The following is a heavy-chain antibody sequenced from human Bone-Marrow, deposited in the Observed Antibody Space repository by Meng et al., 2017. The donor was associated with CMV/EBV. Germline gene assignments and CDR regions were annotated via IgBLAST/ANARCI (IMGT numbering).Heavy chain of an antibody. V-gene: IGHV3-21*01. D-gene: IGHD2-21*02. CDR3: AIALISVTAGTGLYYFDH. CDR2: ISSSSSYI. CDR1: GFTFSSYS. J-gene: IGHJ4*02. Sequence: GESLKISCAASGFTFSSYSMNWVRQAPGKGLEWVSSISSSSSYIYYADSVKGRFTISRDNAKKSLYLQMNSLRAEDTAVYYCAIALISVTAGTGLYYFDHWGQGTLVTVSS.